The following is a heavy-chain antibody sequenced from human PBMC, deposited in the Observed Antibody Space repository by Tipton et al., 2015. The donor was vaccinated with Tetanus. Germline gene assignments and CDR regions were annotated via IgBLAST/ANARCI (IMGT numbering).Heavy chain of an antibody. J-gene: IGHJ4*02. Sequence: LRLSCTVSGGSISTGGYYWSWIRQHPGKGLEWIGDIYNSGSTYYNPSLKSRVTISVDTSENHFSLKLNSVTAADTAVYFCARDQARGARGWNYFDYWGQGIQVTVSS. CDR3: ARDQARGARGWNYFDY. D-gene: IGHD1-26*01. V-gene: IGHV4-31*03. CDR1: GGSISTGGYY. CDR2: IYNSGST.